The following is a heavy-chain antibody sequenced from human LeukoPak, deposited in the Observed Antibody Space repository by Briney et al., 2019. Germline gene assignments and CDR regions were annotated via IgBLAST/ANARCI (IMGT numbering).Heavy chain of an antibody. J-gene: IGHJ4*02. V-gene: IGHV3-21*03. Sequence: GGSLRLSCAASGFTFSSYSMNWVRQAPGKGLEWVSSISSSSSYIYYADSVKGRFTISRDNAKNSLYLQMNSLKTEDTAVYYCRVYGDYVFDYWGQGTLVTVSS. CDR3: RVYGDYVFDY. CDR1: GFTFSSYS. D-gene: IGHD4-17*01. CDR2: ISSSSSYI.